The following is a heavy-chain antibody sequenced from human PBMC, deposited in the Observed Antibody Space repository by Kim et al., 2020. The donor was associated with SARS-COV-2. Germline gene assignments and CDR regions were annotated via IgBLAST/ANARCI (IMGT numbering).Heavy chain of an antibody. V-gene: IGHV4-34*01. D-gene: IGHD3-3*01. CDR3: ARGPFRITMFGARRGVDY. J-gene: IGHJ4*02. Sequence: KSRVTISVDTSKNQFSLKLSSVTAAYTAVYYCARGPFRITMFGARRGVDYWGQGTLVTVSS.